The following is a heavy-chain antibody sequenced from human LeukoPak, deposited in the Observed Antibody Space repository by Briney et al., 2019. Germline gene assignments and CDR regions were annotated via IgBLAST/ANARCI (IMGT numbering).Heavy chain of an antibody. J-gene: IGHJ4*02. CDR1: GGSFSGYY. CDR2: IYYSGST. D-gene: IGHD1-26*01. CDR3: ARVSGSYYRRLVRYYFDY. V-gene: IGHV4-34*01. Sequence: PSETLSLTCAVYGGSFSGYYWGWIRQPPGKGLEWIGSIYYSGSTYYNPSLKSRVTISVDTSKNQFSLKLSSVTAADTAVYYCARVSGSYYRRLVRYYFDYWGQGTLVTVSS.